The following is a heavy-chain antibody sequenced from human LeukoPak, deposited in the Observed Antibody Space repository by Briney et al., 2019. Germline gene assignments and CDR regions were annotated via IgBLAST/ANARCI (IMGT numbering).Heavy chain of an antibody. CDR3: ARASRAQTYYYDSSGYYYAFSALLDAFDI. CDR2: INPSGGST. Sequence: GSSVKVSCKASGGTFSSYAISWVRQAPGQGLEWMGIINPSGGSTSYAQKFQGRVTMTRDTSTSTVYMELSSLRSEDTAVYYCARASRAQTYYYDSSGYYYAFSALLDAFDIWGQGTMVTVSS. D-gene: IGHD3-22*01. CDR1: GGTFSSYA. J-gene: IGHJ3*02. V-gene: IGHV1-46*01.